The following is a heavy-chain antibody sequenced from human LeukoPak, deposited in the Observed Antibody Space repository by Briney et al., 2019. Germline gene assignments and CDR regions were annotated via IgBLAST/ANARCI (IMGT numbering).Heavy chain of an antibody. J-gene: IGHJ4*02. D-gene: IGHD3-22*01. CDR1: GFTFSSYA. Sequence: GGSLRLSCAASGFTFSSYAMSWVRQAPGKGLEWVSAISGSGGSTHYADSVKGRFTISRDNSKNTLYLQMNSLRAEDTAVYYCAKDRGYQYYFDYWGQGTLVTVSS. CDR3: AKDRGYQYYFDY. CDR2: ISGSGGST. V-gene: IGHV3-23*01.